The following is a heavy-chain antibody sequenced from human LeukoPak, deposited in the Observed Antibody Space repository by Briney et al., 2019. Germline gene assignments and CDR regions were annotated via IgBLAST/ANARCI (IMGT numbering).Heavy chain of an antibody. Sequence: SETLSLTCTVSGGSISSGGYYWSWIRQPPGKGLEWIGYIYHSGSTYYNPSLKSRVTISVDRSKNQFSLKLSSVTAADTAVYYCARAPYSNFDYWGQGTLVTVSS. J-gene: IGHJ4*02. V-gene: IGHV4-30-2*01. CDR3: ARAPYSNFDY. CDR2: IYHSGST. D-gene: IGHD4-11*01. CDR1: GGSISSGGYY.